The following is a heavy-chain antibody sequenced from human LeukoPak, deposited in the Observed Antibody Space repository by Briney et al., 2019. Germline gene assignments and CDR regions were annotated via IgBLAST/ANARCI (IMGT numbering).Heavy chain of an antibody. CDR1: GDTFTGYY. J-gene: IGHJ4*02. Sequence: ASVKVSCKAPGDTFTGYYMHWVRQAPGQGLEWMGRINPNSGGTNYAQKFQGRVTMTRDTSISTAYMELSRLRSDDTAVYYCARALAAAAGPRDWGQGTLVTVSS. CDR2: INPNSGGT. CDR3: ARALAAAAGPRD. D-gene: IGHD6-13*01. V-gene: IGHV1-2*06.